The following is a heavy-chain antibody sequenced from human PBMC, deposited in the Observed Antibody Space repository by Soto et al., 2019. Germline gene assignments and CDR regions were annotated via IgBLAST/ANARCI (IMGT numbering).Heavy chain of an antibody. CDR2: INHSGST. CDR1: GGSFSGYY. Sequence: SETLSLTCAVYGGSFSGYYWSWIRQPPGKGLEWIGEINHSGSTNYNPSLKSRVTISVDTSKNQFSLKLSSVTAADTAVYYCARDYYYDFWSGSRGAYYYYYYGMDVWGQGTTVTVSS. V-gene: IGHV4-34*01. J-gene: IGHJ6*02. D-gene: IGHD3-3*01. CDR3: ARDYYYDFWSGSRGAYYYYYYGMDV.